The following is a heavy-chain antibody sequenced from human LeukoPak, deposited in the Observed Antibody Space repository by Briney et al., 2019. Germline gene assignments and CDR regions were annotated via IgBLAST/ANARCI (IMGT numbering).Heavy chain of an antibody. CDR2: IYSGGST. CDR3: ASSNCSGGSCYSPHYYYYYGMDV. J-gene: IGHJ6*02. Sequence: GGSLRLSCAASGFPVSRNYMSWVRQAPGNGLEWVSVIYSGGSTYYADSVKGRFTISRDNSKNTLYLQMNSLRAEDTAVYYCASSNCSGGSCYSPHYYYYYGMDVWGQGTTVTVSS. V-gene: IGHV3-66*01. D-gene: IGHD2-15*01. CDR1: GFPVSRNY.